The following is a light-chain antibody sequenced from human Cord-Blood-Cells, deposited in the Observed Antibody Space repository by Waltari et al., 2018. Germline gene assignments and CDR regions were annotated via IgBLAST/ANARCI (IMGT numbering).Light chain of an antibody. V-gene: IGLV2-23*01. Sequence: QSALTQPASVSGSPGQSITISCTGTSSDVGRYNLVSWYQQHPGKAPRLMIYEGSKRPSGVSNRFSGSKSSNTASLTISGLQAEDEADYYCCSYAGSSTSGVFGGGTKLTVL. CDR3: CSYAGSSTSGV. CDR2: EGS. J-gene: IGLJ3*02. CDR1: SSDVGRYNL.